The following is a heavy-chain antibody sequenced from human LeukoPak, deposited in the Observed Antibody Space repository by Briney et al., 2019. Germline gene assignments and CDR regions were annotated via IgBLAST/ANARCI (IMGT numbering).Heavy chain of an antibody. Sequence: ASVRVSCKASGYTFTGYYMHWVRQAPGQGLEWMGWINPNSGGTNYAQKFQGRVTMTRDTSISTAYMELSSLRSEHTAVYYCARANQDYDFWSGYYTSAGYYYYMDVWGKGTTVTVSS. D-gene: IGHD3-3*01. CDR1: GYTFTGYY. CDR3: ARANQDYDFWSGYYTSAGYYYYMDV. J-gene: IGHJ6*03. CDR2: INPNSGGT. V-gene: IGHV1-2*02.